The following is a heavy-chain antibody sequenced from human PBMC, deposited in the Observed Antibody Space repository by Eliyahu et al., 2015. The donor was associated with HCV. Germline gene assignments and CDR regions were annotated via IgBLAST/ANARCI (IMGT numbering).Heavy chain of an antibody. J-gene: IGHJ6*02. Sequence: QVQLVESGGGVVQPGKSLRLSXAASGFRLSNYGVHWVRQAPGKGVEWVAVMWFDGKNEHYVDSVKGRFTLSRDNSKNTLFLQMNSLRGEDTGVYFCARDQGDSMVPIHGLDVWGQGTTVIVSS. CDR2: MWFDGKNE. V-gene: IGHV3-33*01. CDR1: GFRLSNYG. CDR3: ARDQGDSMVPIHGLDV. D-gene: IGHD3-22*01.